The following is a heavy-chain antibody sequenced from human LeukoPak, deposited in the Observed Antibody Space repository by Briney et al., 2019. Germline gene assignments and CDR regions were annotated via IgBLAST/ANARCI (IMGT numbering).Heavy chain of an antibody. CDR2: IIPIFGTA. V-gene: IGHV1-69*01. CDR1: GGTFSSYA. D-gene: IGHD2-8*01. Sequence: SVKVSCKASGGTFSSYAISWVRHAPGQGLEWMGGIIPIFGTANYAQKFQGRVTITADESTSTAYLELGRQSFEVTLVYSCVVSALGVPYFVFWGQKTLVTVSS. CDR3: VVSALGVPYFVF. J-gene: IGHJ4*02.